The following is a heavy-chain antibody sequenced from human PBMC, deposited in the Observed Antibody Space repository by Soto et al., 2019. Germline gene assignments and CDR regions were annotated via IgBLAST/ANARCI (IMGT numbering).Heavy chain of an antibody. CDR3: ARDRGGDYFDY. CDR2: IYYSRST. J-gene: IGHJ4*02. D-gene: IGHD3-10*01. CDR1: GGSISSSNYY. V-gene: IGHV4-39*07. Sequence: PSETLSLTCSVSGGSISSSNYYWGWIRQPPGKGLEWIGSIYYSRSTYYNPSLKSRVTISVDTSKNQFSLKLSSVTAADTAVYYCARDRGGDYFDYWGQGTLVTVSS.